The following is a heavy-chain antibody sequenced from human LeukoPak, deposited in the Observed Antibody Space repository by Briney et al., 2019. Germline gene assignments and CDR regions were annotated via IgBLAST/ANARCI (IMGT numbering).Heavy chain of an antibody. D-gene: IGHD3-22*01. CDR1: GGSFSSTTYY. J-gene: IGHJ4*02. CDR2: VYYSGST. V-gene: IGHV4-39*01. CDR3: ARQYYDSSGYYPWYFDY. Sequence: SETLSLTCTVSGGSFSSTTYYWGWIRPPPGKGLEWIGSVYYSGSTYYNQSLKSRVTISVDPSKNQFSLKLTSVTAADTAVYYCARQYYDSSGYYPWYFDYWGQGTLVTVSS.